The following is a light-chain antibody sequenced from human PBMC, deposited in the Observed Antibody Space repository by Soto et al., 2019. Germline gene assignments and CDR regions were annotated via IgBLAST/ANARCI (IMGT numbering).Light chain of an antibody. V-gene: IGKV1-39*01. CDR3: QQSHSTPYT. Sequence: DIQMTQSPSSLSASVGDRVTITCRASQSISSYLNWYQQKPGKAPKLLIYAASSLQSRVPSRFSGRGSGTDFTLTISSLQSEDFATYYCQQSHSTPYTFGQGTKLEIK. CDR1: QSISSY. CDR2: AAS. J-gene: IGKJ2*01.